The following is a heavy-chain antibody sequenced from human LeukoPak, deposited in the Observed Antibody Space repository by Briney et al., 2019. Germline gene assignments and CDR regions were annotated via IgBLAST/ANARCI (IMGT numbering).Heavy chain of an antibody. J-gene: IGHJ4*02. V-gene: IGHV1-2*06. CDR3: ARDLKFGYSSSWYTY. CDR2: INPNSGGT. D-gene: IGHD6-13*01. CDR1: GYTFTGYY. Sequence: ASVKVSCKASGYTFTGYYMHWVRQAPGQGLEWMGRINPNSGGTNYAQKFQGGVTMTRDTSISTAYMELSRLRSDDTAVYYCARDLKFGYSSSWYTYWGQGTLVTVSS.